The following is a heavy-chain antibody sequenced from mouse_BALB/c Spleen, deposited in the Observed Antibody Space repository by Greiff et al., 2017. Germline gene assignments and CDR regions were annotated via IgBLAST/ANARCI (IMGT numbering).Heavy chain of an antibody. CDR1: GFSLTSYG. V-gene: IGHV2-9*02. J-gene: IGHJ4*01. CDR3: ATYYRYDAMDY. CDR2: IWAGGST. Sequence: VMLVESGPGLVAPSQSLSITCTVSGFSLTSYGVHWVRQPPGKGLEWLGVIWAGGSTNYNSALMSRLSISKDNSKSQVFLKMNSLQTDDTAMYYCATYYRYDAMDYWGQGTSVTVSS. D-gene: IGHD2-14*01.